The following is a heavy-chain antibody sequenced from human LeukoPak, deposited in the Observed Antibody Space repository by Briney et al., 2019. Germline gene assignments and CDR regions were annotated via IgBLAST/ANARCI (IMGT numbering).Heavy chain of an antibody. Sequence: GGSLRLSCAASGFTFSSYDMHWVRQATGKGLEWVSAIGTAGDTYYPGSVKGRFTVSRENAKNSLYLQMNSLRAGDTAVYYCARVQGLDFRWYFDLWGRGTLVTVSS. CDR2: IGTAGDT. CDR1: GFTFSSYD. J-gene: IGHJ2*01. CDR3: ARVQGLDFRWYFDL. V-gene: IGHV3-13*01.